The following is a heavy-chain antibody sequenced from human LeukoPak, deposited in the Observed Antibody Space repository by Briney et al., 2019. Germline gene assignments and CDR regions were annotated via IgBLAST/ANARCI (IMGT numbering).Heavy chain of an antibody. CDR3: ARSEYSSRYYFDY. CDR2: ISYDGSNK. D-gene: IGHD6-6*01. CDR1: GFTFSSYA. J-gene: IGHJ4*02. V-gene: IGHV3-30-3*01. Sequence: GGSLRLSCAASGFTFSSYAMHWVRQAPGKGLEWVAVISYDGSNKYYADSVKGRFTISRDNSKNTLYLQMNSLRAEDTAVYYCARSEYSSRYYFDYWGQGTLVTVSS.